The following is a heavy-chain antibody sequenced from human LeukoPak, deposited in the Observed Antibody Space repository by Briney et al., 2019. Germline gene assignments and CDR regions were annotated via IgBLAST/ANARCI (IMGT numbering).Heavy chain of an antibody. V-gene: IGHV3-7*03. CDR3: ARDYYGRFGY. Sequence: GGSLRLSCAASGFTFSDYWMTWVRQAPGKGLEWVANIKPDGSEKYYVDSVRGRFTISRDNAKNSLYLQMNSLRAEDTAVYYCARDYYGRFGYWGQGTLVTVSS. D-gene: IGHD3-10*01. J-gene: IGHJ4*02. CDR1: GFTFSDYW. CDR2: IKPDGSEK.